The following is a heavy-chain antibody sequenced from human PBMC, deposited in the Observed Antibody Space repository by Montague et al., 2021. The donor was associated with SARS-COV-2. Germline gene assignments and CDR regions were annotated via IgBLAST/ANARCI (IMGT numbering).Heavy chain of an antibody. CDR2: INHSGTT. J-gene: IGHJ4*02. CDR1: GGSFSGYY. Sequence: SETLSLTCAVCGGSFSGYYWTWIRQSPGKGLEWIAEINHSGTTNYNFNPSLRSRVTISVDTSKSQFSLKLSSVTAADTGVYYCARWDPQTLTLIGLRGKSASDXWGQGTLVTVSS. CDR3: ARWDPQTLTLIGLRGKSASDX. D-gene: IGHD4-23*01. V-gene: IGHV4-34*01.